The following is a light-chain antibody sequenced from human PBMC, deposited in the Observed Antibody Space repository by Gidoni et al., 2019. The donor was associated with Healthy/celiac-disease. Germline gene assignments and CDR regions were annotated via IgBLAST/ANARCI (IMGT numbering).Light chain of an antibody. CDR3: QQYYSXXLT. J-gene: IGKJ4*01. CDR2: WAS. CDR1: QRVLYSSNNKNY. V-gene: IGKV4-1*01. Sequence: DIVMTQSPDSLAVSLGERATINCKSSQRVLYSSNNKNYLAWYQQKPGQPPKLLIYWASTRESGVPDRFSGSGSGTDFTLTISSLQAEDVAVYYCQQYYSXXLTFXGXTKVEX.